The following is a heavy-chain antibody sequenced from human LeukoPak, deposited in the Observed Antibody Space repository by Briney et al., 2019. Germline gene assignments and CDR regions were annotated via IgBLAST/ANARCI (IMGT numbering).Heavy chain of an antibody. CDR1: ADSISNFW. CDR2: IYYSGST. V-gene: IGHV4-59*08. J-gene: IGHJ4*02. CDR3: ARSIAVADFDY. D-gene: IGHD6-19*01. Sequence: SETLSLTCTVSADSISNFWWNWIRQPPGKGLEWIGYIYYSGSTNYNPSLKSRVTISVDTSKNQFSLKLSSVTAADTAVYYCARSIAVADFDYWGQGTLVTVSS.